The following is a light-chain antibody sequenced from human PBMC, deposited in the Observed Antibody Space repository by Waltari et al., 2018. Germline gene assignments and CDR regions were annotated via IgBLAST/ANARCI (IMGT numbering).Light chain of an antibody. J-gene: IGKJ1*01. CDR2: VAS. CDR3: QQRDNRAWT. Sequence: EIVLTQFPATLSLSPGERATLSCRASQSVGYSLVWYQQKPGQAPGLLIYVASTRATGIPARFSGSRSGADFTLTISSLEPEDFAVYYCQQRDNRAWTFGQGTKVEIK. V-gene: IGKV3-11*01. CDR1: QSVGYS.